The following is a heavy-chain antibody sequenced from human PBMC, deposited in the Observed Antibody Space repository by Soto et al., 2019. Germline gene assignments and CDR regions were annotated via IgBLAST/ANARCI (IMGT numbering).Heavy chain of an antibody. J-gene: IGHJ4*02. CDR2: IYYSGST. D-gene: IGHD4-17*01. V-gene: IGHV4-39*01. CDR3: ARRRATVKGYFDY. Sequence: QLQLQESGPGLVKPSETLSLTCTVSGDSISSSSYYWGWIRQPPGRGLEWIGSIYYSGSTYYNPSLKSRVTISVDTSKNQFSLKLSSVTAADTAVYYCARRRATVKGYFDYWGQGTLVTVSS. CDR1: GDSISSSSYY.